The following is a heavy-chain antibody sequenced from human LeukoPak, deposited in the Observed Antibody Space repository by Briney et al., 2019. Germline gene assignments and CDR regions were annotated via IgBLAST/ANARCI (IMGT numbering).Heavy chain of an antibody. V-gene: IGHV3-64*01. CDR3: ARGPLTQYYYYYYYMYV. Sequence: PGGSLRLFCAASGFTFSRYAMHCVPEAPGKGLEYVSAISSNGGSKYYANSVKGRFTISRDNSKHTLYLQMGSLRAEDMAVYYCARGPLTQYYYYYYYMYVWGKGTTVTVSS. D-gene: IGHD4/OR15-4a*01. CDR1: GFTFSRYA. CDR2: ISSNGGSK. J-gene: IGHJ6*03.